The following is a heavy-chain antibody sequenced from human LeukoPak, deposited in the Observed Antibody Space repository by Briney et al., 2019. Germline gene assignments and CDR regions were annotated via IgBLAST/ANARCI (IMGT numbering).Heavy chain of an antibody. D-gene: IGHD3-16*01. CDR3: APTAEAYTSWWKV. Sequence: GASAKVSCKASGYKFTDDYMHWVRQAPGQGLELMGWINPDSGFTNYAQKFKGRVTMTRDTSISTAYLEVRSLTSDDTAVYYCAPTAEAYTSWWKVWGQGTLVTVSS. V-gene: IGHV1-2*02. J-gene: IGHJ4*02. CDR2: INPDSGFT. CDR1: GYKFTDDY.